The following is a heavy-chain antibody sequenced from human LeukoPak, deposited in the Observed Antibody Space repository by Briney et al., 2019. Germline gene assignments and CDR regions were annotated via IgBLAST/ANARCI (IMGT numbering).Heavy chain of an antibody. J-gene: IGHJ4*02. CDR3: ASGRFGYSSSWDY. D-gene: IGHD6-6*01. V-gene: IGHV4-39*07. Sequence: PSETLSLTCTVSAGSISSSNYYWGWIRQPPGKGLEWIGSIYYSGRTYYNPSLKSRVTISVDTSKKQFSLKLSSVTAADTAVYYCASGRFGYSSSWDYWGQGTLVTVSS. CDR2: IYYSGRT. CDR1: AGSISSSNYY.